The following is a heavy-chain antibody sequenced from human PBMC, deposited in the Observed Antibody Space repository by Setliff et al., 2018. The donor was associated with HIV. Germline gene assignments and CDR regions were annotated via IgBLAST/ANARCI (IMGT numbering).Heavy chain of an antibody. CDR2: ISYSGST. D-gene: IGHD4-17*01. CDR1: GGSVNGHY. Sequence: SETLSLTCTVSGGSVNGHYWNWIRLTPGKGLEWIGSISYSGSTNYNPSLKSRVTISLDTSRNQFSLKLRSVTAADTAVYYCARFEVTTVTTRDYWGQGTLVTVSS. J-gene: IGHJ4*02. V-gene: IGHV4-59*02. CDR3: ARFEVTTVTTRDY.